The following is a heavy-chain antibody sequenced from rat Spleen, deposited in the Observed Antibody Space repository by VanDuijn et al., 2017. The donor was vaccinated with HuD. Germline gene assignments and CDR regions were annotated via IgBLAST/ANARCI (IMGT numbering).Heavy chain of an antibody. CDR3: ARLGTEAIGNWFSY. J-gene: IGHJ3*01. V-gene: IGHV5-29*01. CDR1: GFTFSNYG. Sequence: EVQLVESGGGLVQPGRSLKLSCGASGFTFSNYGMAWVRQAPTKGLEWVATIKYDGSSTYHRDSVKGRFTISRDNAKSTLYLQMDSLRSEDTATYYCARLGTEAIGNWFSYWGQGTLVTVSS. D-gene: IGHD1-11*01. CDR2: IKYDGSST.